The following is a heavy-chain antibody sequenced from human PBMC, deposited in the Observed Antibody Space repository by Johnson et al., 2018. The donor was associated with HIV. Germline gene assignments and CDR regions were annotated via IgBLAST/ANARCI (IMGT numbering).Heavy chain of an antibody. D-gene: IGHD2-15*01. CDR2: INWNGGST. J-gene: IGHJ3*02. CDR3: AKWKYCSGDNCYSEFGVFDDAFDI. Sequence: VQLVESGGGVVRPGGSLRLSCAASGFTFDDYGMSWVRQAPGKGLEWVSGINWNGGSTGYADSVKGRFTISRDNAKNSLYLQMNSLRAEDTALYYCAKWKYCSGDNCYSEFGVFDDAFDIWGQGTMVTVSS. V-gene: IGHV3-20*04. CDR1: GFTFDDYG.